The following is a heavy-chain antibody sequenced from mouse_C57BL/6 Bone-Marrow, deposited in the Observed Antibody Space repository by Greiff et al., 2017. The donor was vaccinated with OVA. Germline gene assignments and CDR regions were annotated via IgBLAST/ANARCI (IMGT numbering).Heavy chain of an antibody. D-gene: IGHD2-2*01. CDR2: ISDGGSYT. V-gene: IGHV5-4*01. CDR3: ERERIWGYDWYFDV. J-gene: IGHJ1*03. CDR1: GFTFSSYA. Sequence: EVKVVESGGGLVKPGGSLKLSCAASGFTFSSYAMSWVRQTPEKRLEWVATISDGGSYTYYPDNVKGRFTISRDNAKNNLYLQMSHLKSEDTAMYYGERERIWGYDWYFDVWGTGTTVTVSS.